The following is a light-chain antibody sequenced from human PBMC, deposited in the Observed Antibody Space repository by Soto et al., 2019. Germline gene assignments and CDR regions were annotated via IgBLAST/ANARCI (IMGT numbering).Light chain of an antibody. J-gene: IGLJ2*01. V-gene: IGLV2-14*01. CDR3: SSYTSSVSVL. Sequence: QSALTQPASVSGSPGQSITISCTGTSSDVGGYDYVSWYQQHPGEAPRLMIYDVTNRPSGVSNRFSGSKSGNTASLTISGLQAEDEDDYYCSSYTSSVSVLFGGGTKLTVL. CDR2: DVT. CDR1: SSDVGGYDY.